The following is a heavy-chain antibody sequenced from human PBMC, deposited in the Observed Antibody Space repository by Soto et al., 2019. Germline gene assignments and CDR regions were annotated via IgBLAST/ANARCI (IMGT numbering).Heavy chain of an antibody. CDR3: ARVRGRGSGWYGGIDY. CDR1: GFTFSCYA. J-gene: IGHJ4*02. D-gene: IGHD6-19*01. CDR2: ISYDGSNK. Sequence: QVQLVESGGGVVQPGRSLRLSCAASGFTFSCYAMHWVRQAPGKGLEWVAVISYDGSNKYYADSVKGRFTISRDNSKNTLYLQMNSLRAEDTAVYYCARVRGRGSGWYGGIDYWGQGTLVTVSS. V-gene: IGHV3-30-3*01.